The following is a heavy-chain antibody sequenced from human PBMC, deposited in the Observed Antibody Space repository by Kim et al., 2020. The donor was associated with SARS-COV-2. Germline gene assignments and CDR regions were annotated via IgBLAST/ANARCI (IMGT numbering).Heavy chain of an antibody. V-gene: IGHV3-23*01. J-gene: IGHJ3*02. D-gene: IGHD3-16*01. Sequence: TYSADCLEGRFTISRDHSKNTLYLQMNSLRADDTALYYCAKDRPGGDAFDIWGQGTTVTVSS. CDR2: T. CDR3: AKDRPGGDAFDI.